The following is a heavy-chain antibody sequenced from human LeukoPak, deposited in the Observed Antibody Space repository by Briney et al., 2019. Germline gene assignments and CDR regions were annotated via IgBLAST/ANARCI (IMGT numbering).Heavy chain of an antibody. J-gene: IGHJ4*02. CDR3: AKAPGGMVVVPAADY. D-gene: IGHD3-22*01. Sequence: GRSLRLSCAASGFTFDDYAMHWVRQAPGKGLEWVSGISWNSGSIGYADSVKGRFTISRDNAKNSLYLQMNSLRAEDTALYYCAKAPGGMVVVPAADYWGQGTLVTVSS. V-gene: IGHV3-9*01. CDR1: GFTFDDYA. CDR2: ISWNSGSI.